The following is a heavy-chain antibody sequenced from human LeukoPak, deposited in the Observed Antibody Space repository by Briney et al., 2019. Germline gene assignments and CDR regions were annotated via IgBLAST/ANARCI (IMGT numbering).Heavy chain of an antibody. CDR1: GITLSNYG. V-gene: IGHV3-23*01. CDR2: ISGSGGST. Sequence: GGSLRLSCAVSGITLSNYGMSWVRQAPGKGLEWVAGISGSGGSTNYADSVKGRFTISRDNPKNTLYLQMNSLTVEDTAVYFCAKRGVVIRVILVGFHREAYYFDSWGQGALVTVSS. D-gene: IGHD3-22*01. CDR3: AKRGVVIRVILVGFHREAYYFDS. J-gene: IGHJ4*02.